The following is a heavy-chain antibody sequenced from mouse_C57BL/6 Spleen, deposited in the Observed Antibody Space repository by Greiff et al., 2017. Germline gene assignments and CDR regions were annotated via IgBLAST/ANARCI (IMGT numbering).Heavy chain of an antibody. D-gene: IGHD1-1*01. Sequence: EVKLVESGGDLVKPGGSLKLSCAASGFTFSSYGMSWVRQTPDKRLEWVATISSGGSYTYYPDSVKGRFTISRDNAKNTLYLQMSSLKSEDTAMYYCARDGSSLYWYFDVWGTGTTVTVSS. J-gene: IGHJ1*03. CDR3: ARDGSSLYWYFDV. CDR2: ISSGGSYT. V-gene: IGHV5-6*01. CDR1: GFTFSSYG.